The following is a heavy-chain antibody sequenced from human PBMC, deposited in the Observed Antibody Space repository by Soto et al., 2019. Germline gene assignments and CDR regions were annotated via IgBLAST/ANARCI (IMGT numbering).Heavy chain of an antibody. CDR2: IYYSGST. J-gene: IGHJ6*03. V-gene: IGHV4-61*08. CDR1: GGSISSGGYY. CDR3: ARNPRGYSYGHYYYYMDV. Sequence: PSETLPLTCTVSGGSISSGGYYWSWIRQHPGKGLEWIGYIYYSGSTNYNPSLKSRVTISVDTSKNQFSLKLSSVTAADTAVYYCARNPRGYSYGHYYYYMDVWGKGTTVTVSS. D-gene: IGHD5-18*01.